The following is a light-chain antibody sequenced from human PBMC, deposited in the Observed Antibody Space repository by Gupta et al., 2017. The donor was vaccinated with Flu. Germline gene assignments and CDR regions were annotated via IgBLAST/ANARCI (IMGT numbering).Light chain of an antibody. CDR1: QSVLYSFNNKYN. V-gene: IGKV4-1*01. CDR3: QQYSAVPFT. Sequence: DIVMTQSPASLAVSLGERATLSCKSSQSVLYSFNNKYNLAWYQQRPGQPPRLLIYWASTRHSGVPDRFSGSGSGTDFTLTISSLQAEDVAVYYCQQYSAVPFTFGPGTKVDIK. J-gene: IGKJ3*01. CDR2: WAS.